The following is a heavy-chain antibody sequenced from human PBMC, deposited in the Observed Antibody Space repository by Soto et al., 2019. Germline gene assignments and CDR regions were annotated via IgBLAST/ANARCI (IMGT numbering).Heavy chain of an antibody. D-gene: IGHD4-17*01. Sequence: ASVKVSCKTSGYNFSNFGVTWVRQAPGQGLEWLGWISGYTEKTNYAQKVQGRVTLTADTPTSTAYMEMRALRSDDTAMYYCARSDYYEDSGAFEYWGQGTPVTVSS. CDR1: GYNFSNFG. CDR2: ISGYTEKT. J-gene: IGHJ4*02. CDR3: ARSDYYEDSGAFEY. V-gene: IGHV1-18*04.